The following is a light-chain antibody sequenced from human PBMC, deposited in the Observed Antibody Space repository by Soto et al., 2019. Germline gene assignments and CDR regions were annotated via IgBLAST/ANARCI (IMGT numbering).Light chain of an antibody. Sequence: DIVLTQSPGTLSLSPGERATLSCRASQSVSGSNLAWYQQRPGQAPRLLIYGASSRATGIPDRFSGSGSGTDFTLTISRLEPEDFAVYYCQQFSSYPLTFGGGTKVDIK. V-gene: IGKV3-20*01. CDR3: QQFSSYPLT. J-gene: IGKJ4*01. CDR2: GAS. CDR1: QSVSGSN.